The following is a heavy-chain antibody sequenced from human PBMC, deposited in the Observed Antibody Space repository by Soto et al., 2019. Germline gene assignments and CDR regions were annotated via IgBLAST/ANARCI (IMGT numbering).Heavy chain of an antibody. D-gene: IGHD3-10*01. Sequence: QVQLVQSGAEMKKPGSSVTVSCQSSGGTFNTYAMTWVRQAPGQGPEWMGDISPMFGAANYAPKFQGRVTITADASTGTSDMQVSSLTSEDTALYVFAREVQVHTPAVVYLGQGTLVTVS. V-gene: IGHV1-69*19. CDR1: GGTFNTYA. J-gene: IGHJ4*02. CDR2: ISPMFGAA. CDR3: AREVQVHTPAVVY.